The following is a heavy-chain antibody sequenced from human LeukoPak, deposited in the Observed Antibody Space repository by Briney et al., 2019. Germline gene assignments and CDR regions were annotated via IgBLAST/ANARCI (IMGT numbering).Heavy chain of an antibody. CDR1: GFTFSSYA. V-gene: IGHV3-23*01. J-gene: IGHJ4*02. Sequence: PGGSLRLSCVASGFTFSSYAMNWVRQAPGMGLEWVSVITSSGGSTAYADSVRGRFTISRDNSKNTLYMQMNSLRAEDTAVYYCVTESTGTLDYWGQGILSPSPQ. CDR2: ITSSGGST. CDR3: VTESTGTLDY. D-gene: IGHD3-9*01.